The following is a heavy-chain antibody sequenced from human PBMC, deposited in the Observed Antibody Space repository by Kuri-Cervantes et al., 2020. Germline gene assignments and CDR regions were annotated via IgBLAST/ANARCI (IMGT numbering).Heavy chain of an antibody. CDR2: MNPNSGNT. V-gene: IGHV1-8*01. D-gene: IGHD6-13*01. J-gene: IGHJ1*01. Sequence: SVKVSCKASGYTFTSYDINWVRQATGQGLEWMGWMNPNSGNTGYAQKFQGRVTMTRNTSISTAYMELSSLRSDDTAVYYCAREAGKRGYSSTWYYFQHWGQGTLVTVSS. CDR1: GYTFTSYD. CDR3: AREAGKRGYSSTWYYFQH.